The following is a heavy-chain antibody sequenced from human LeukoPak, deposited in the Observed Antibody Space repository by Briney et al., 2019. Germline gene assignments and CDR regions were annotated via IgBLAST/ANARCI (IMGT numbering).Heavy chain of an antibody. J-gene: IGHJ4*02. CDR2: TYYRSKWYN. CDR3: AREYGSSGWYKELRYYFDY. V-gene: IGHV6-1*01. D-gene: IGHD6-19*01. Sequence: SETLSLTCTVSGGSISSSYWNWIRQSPSRGLEWLGRTYYRSKWYNDYAVSVKSRITINPDTSKNQFSLQLNSVTPEDTAVYYCAREYGSSGWYKELRYYFDYWGQGTLVTVSS. CDR1: GGSISSSY.